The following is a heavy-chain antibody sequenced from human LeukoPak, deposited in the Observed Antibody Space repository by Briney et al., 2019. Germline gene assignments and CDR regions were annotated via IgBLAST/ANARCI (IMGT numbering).Heavy chain of an antibody. Sequence: SETLSLTCTVSGGSISSSTFYWGWIRQPPGKGLEWIGTIYYSGSTFYNPSLKSRVTVSVDTSKNQFSLKLSSVTAADTAVYYCARGHRGGGSYSYYYYYMDVWGKGTTVTVSS. D-gene: IGHD1-26*01. CDR1: GGSISSSTFY. V-gene: IGHV4-39*07. CDR3: ARGHRGGGSYSYYYYYMDV. J-gene: IGHJ6*03. CDR2: IYYSGST.